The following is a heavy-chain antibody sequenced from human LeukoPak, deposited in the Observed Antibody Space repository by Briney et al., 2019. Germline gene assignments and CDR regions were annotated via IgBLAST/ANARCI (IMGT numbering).Heavy chain of an antibody. D-gene: IGHD6-19*01. J-gene: IGHJ4*02. Sequence: GGSLRLSCAGSGFTVSSHEINWVRQAPGKGLEWVSFSATDSTTYYADSVKGRFTISRDNAKKSVYLQMNSLRAEDTAVYYCARGSTYSSGWYTGFDYWGQGTLVTVSS. CDR3: ARGSTYSSGWYTGFDY. CDR2: SATDSTT. CDR1: GFTVSSHE. V-gene: IGHV3-48*03.